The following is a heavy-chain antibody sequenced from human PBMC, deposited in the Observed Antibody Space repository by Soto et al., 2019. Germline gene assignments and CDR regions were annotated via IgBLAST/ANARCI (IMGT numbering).Heavy chain of an antibody. V-gene: IGHV1-18*04. D-gene: IGHD3-22*01. CDR2: ISGYNGNT. J-gene: IGHJ6*02. CDR3: ARDREYYYDSSGNYYYHYGLDV. Sequence: SVKVSCKASGYTFTDYGISWVRQASGQGLEWVGWISGYNGNTKYAQKFQGRVTMTTDTPTNTAYRELRSLRSDDTAVYYCARDREYYYDSSGNYYYHYGLDVWGQGTTVTVSS. CDR1: GYTFTDYG.